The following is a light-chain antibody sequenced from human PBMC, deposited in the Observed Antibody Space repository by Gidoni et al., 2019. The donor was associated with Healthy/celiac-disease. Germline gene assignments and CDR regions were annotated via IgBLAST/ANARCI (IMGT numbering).Light chain of an antibody. V-gene: IGLV2-14*03. CDR1: STDVGGYNH. J-gene: IGLJ3*02. CDR3: SSYTSSSTLWV. CDR2: DVR. Sequence: SALTHPPSVSRSAAQSITIACTATSTDVGGYNHVTGYQQHPGKAPKLLIYDVRNRPAGVSNRFSGSTSGNTASLIISGLQAEDDADYYCSSYTSSSTLWVFGGGTKLTVL.